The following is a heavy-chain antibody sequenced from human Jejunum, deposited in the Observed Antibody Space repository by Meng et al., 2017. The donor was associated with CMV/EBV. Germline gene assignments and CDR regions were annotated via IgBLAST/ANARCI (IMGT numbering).Heavy chain of an antibody. D-gene: IGHD5-12*01. CDR2: EWHKRNT. CDR3: SKAYASWRGYGRDGY. J-gene: IGHJ4*02. Sequence: SDCSIFTSYWWKWVHETPGRGLEGMGEEWHKRNTRNNRSVRGRVAISVDKSKNQFSLNLNSVTAAETAVYYCSKAYASWRGYGRDGYWGPGILVTVSS. CDR1: DCSIFTSYW. V-gene: IGHV4-4*02.